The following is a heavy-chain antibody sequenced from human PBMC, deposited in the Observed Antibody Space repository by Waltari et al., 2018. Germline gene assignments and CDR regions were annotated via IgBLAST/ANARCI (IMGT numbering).Heavy chain of an antibody. CDR3: ARGGDGYNPPNCFYY. CDR2: FSSGCRYI. V-gene: IGHV3-21*02. J-gene: IGHJ4*02. Sequence: EVQLVDSGGGLVKRGGSLRLSCAASGFGFNGYSMDWVRPAPRRGVGWVSTFSSGCRYIYYADSGKGRFPHPRDNARNSLSLQMNSLRAEDTAVYYCARGGDGYNPPNCFYYWGQGTLVTVSS. D-gene: IGHD1-1*01. CDR1: GFGFNGYS.